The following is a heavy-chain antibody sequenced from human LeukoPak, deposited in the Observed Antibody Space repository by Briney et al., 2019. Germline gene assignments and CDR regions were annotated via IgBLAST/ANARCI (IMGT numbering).Heavy chain of an antibody. D-gene: IGHD3-22*01. Sequence: PGGSLKLSCAASGFTFSGSAVHWVRQAPGKGLEWVAVISYDGSNKYYADSVKGRFTISRDNSKNTLYLQMNSLRAEDTAVYYCAKGVKRPLTWYFDYWGQGTLVTVSS. CDR2: ISYDGSNK. V-gene: IGHV3-30*04. CDR3: AKGVKRPLTWYFDY. J-gene: IGHJ4*02. CDR1: GFTFSGSA.